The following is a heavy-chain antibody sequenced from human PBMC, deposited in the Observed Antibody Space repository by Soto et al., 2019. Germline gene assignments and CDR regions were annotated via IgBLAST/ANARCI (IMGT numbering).Heavy chain of an antibody. CDR1: GGSISSGGYF. V-gene: IGHV4-31*03. Sequence: QVQLQESGPGLVKPSQTLSLTCTVSGGSISSGGYFWSWIRQHPGKGLEWIGFIYYSGSTYYNPSLKSRVTISVDTSKNQFSLKMSSVTDADTAVYYCAREEAAPYYYYGMDVWGQGTKVTVSS. J-gene: IGHJ6*02. CDR2: IYYSGST. D-gene: IGHD6-6*01. CDR3: AREEAAPYYYYGMDV.